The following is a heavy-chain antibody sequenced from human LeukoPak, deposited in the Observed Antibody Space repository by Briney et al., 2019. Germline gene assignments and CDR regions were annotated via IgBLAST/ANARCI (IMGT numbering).Heavy chain of an antibody. CDR2: TYYRSKWYN. D-gene: IGHD6-13*01. J-gene: IGHJ4*02. Sequence: SQTLSPTCAISGDSVSNNSAAWNWIRQSPSRGLEWLGRTYYRSKWYNDYAVSVTSRITISPDTSKNQFSLQLKSATPEDTAVYYCARGRSWGESGFDCWGQGTLVTVSS. CDR1: GDSVSNNSAA. V-gene: IGHV6-1*01. CDR3: ARGRSWGESGFDC.